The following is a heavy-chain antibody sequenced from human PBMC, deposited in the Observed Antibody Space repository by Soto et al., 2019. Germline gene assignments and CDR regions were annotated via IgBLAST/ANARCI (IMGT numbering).Heavy chain of an antibody. CDR3: ASSPGIAAAGNYYYYYGMDV. Sequence: SETLSLTCTVSGGSVSSGSYYWSWIRQPPGKGLEWIGYIYYSGSTNYNPSLKSRVTISVDTSKNQFSLKLSSVTAADTAVYYCASSPGIAAAGNYYYYYGMDVWGQGTTVTVSS. D-gene: IGHD6-13*01. CDR2: IYYSGST. J-gene: IGHJ6*02. V-gene: IGHV4-61*01. CDR1: GGSVSSGSYY.